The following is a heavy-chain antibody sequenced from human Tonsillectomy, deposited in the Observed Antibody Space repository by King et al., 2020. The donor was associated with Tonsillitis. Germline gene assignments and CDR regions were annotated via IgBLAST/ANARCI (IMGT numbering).Heavy chain of an antibody. Sequence: VQLVESGGGVVQPGGSLRLSFAASGFTFSSYGLHWVRQAPGKGLEWGAFIWYDGSNKYYGDSGKGRFTISRDKSKNTLYLQMNSLRAEDTAVYYCARDGETYSYYYGMDVWGQGTTVTVSS. CDR3: ARDGETYSYYYGMDV. V-gene: IGHV3-33*01. J-gene: IGHJ6*02. CDR1: GFTFSSYG. CDR2: IWYDGSNK.